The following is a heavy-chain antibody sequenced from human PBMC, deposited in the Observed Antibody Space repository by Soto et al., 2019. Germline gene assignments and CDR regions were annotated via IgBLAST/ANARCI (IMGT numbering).Heavy chain of an antibody. Sequence: QVQLQESGPGLVKPSETLSLTCTVSGGSVSSGSYYWSWIRQPPGKGLEWIGYIYYSGSTNYNPSHTSRVTISVDTSKNQFSLKLSSVTAADTAVYYCARISGYSYGLPPYFDYWGQGTLVTVSS. V-gene: IGHV4-61*01. CDR2: IYYSGST. D-gene: IGHD5-18*01. CDR1: GGSVSSGSYY. CDR3: ARISGYSYGLPPYFDY. J-gene: IGHJ4*02.